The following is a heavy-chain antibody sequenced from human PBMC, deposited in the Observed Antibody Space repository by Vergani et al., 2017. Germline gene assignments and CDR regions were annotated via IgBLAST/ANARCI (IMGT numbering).Heavy chain of an antibody. J-gene: IGHJ5*02. D-gene: IGHD6-6*01. CDR1: GFTSAGYA. Sequence: EVQLEESGGGLVLPGRSLRLSCVASGFTSAGYAMHWVRQAPGKGVEWVSGISWNSNSIGYADSVKGRFTISRDNAKNSLYLQMNSRRAEDTALYYCAKDLGTSSGGGWFDPWGQGTLVTVSS. CDR2: ISWNSNSI. V-gene: IGHV3-9*02. CDR3: AKDLGTSSGGGWFDP.